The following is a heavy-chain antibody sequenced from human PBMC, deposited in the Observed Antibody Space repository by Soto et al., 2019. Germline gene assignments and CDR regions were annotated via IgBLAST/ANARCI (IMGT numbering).Heavy chain of an antibody. D-gene: IGHD5-12*01. J-gene: IGHJ4*02. Sequence: QVQLVESGGGVVQPGRSLRLSCAASGFTFSSYGMHWVRQAPGKGLEWVAVISYDGSNKYYADSVKGRFTISRDNSKNTLYLQMNSLRAEDTAVYYCAKDHGATGGFDYWGQGTLVTVSS. V-gene: IGHV3-30*18. CDR3: AKDHGATGGFDY. CDR1: GFTFSSYG. CDR2: ISYDGSNK.